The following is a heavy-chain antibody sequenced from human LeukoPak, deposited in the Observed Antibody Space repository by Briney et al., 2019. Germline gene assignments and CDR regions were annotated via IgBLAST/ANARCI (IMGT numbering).Heavy chain of an antibody. J-gene: IGHJ4*02. D-gene: IGHD2/OR15-2a*01. CDR1: GGSFRGHY. CDR3: ARVNRGRIDY. Sequence: SSETLSLTCAVYGGSFRGHYWTWIRQSPGKGLEWIGEIHHSGGTNYNPSLNFLVTISLDTSRNQFSLKLISLTAADPAVYYCARVNRGRIDYWGQGILVTVSS. V-gene: IGHV4-34*01. CDR2: IHHSGGT.